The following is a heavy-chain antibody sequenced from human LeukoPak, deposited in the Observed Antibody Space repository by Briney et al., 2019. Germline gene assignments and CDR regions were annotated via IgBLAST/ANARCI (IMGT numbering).Heavy chain of an antibody. Sequence: PSETLSLTCAVYGGSFSGYYWSWIRQPPGKGLEWIGEINHSGSTNYSPSLKSRVTISVDTSKNQFSLKLSSVTAADTAVYYCARGYGGNSAFDYWGQGTLVTVSS. CDR1: GGSFSGYY. CDR3: ARGYGGNSAFDY. CDR2: INHSGST. J-gene: IGHJ4*02. D-gene: IGHD4-23*01. V-gene: IGHV4-34*01.